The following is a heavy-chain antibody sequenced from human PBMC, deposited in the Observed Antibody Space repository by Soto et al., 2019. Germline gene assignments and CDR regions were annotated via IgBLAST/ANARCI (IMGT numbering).Heavy chain of an antibody. CDR3: AKMRLAGTYYFDY. CDR1: GFTFSSYG. J-gene: IGHJ4*02. Sequence: PGGSLRLSCAASGFTFSSYGMHWVRQAPGKGLEWVAVISYDGSNKYYADSVKGRFTISRDNSKNTLYLQMNSLRAEDTAVYYCAKMRLAGTYYFDYWGQGTLVTVSS. CDR2: ISYDGSNK. V-gene: IGHV3-30*18.